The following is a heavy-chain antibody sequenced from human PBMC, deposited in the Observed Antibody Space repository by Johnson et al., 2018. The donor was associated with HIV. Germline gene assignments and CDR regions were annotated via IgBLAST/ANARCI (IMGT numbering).Heavy chain of an antibody. J-gene: IGHJ3*02. V-gene: IGHV3-30-3*01. CDR2: ISYDGSNK. CDR1: GFTFSTYA. Sequence: QMQLVESGGGVVQPGRSLILSCAASGFTFSTYAIHWVRQAPGKGLEWVAIISYDGSNKYYADSVKGRFTISRDNSKNTLYLQMNSLRAEDTAVYYCARARDRSSSRDAFDIWGQGTMVTVSS. D-gene: IGHD6-13*01. CDR3: ARARDRSSSRDAFDI.